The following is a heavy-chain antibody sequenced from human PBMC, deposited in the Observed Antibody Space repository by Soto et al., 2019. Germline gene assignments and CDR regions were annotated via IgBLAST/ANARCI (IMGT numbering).Heavy chain of an antibody. CDR2: INAGNGNT. V-gene: IGHV1-3*01. CDR3: ARGDRGIAAAGSYAFDI. J-gene: IGHJ3*02. D-gene: IGHD6-13*01. Sequence: ASVKVSCKASGYTFTSYAMHWVRQAPGQRLEWMGWINAGNGNTKYSQKFQGRVTITRDTSASAAYMELSSLRSEDTAVYYCARGDRGIAAAGSYAFDIWGQGTMVTVSS. CDR1: GYTFTSYA.